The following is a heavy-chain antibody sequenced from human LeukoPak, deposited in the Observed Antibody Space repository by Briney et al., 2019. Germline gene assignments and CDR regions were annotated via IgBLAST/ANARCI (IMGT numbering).Heavy chain of an antibody. D-gene: IGHD4-23*01. Sequence: KPGGSLRHTCAASGFTFSSYEMNWVRQAPRKGLEWVASISTSSGFIYYADSFKDRFTISRDNAKSSLYLQMNSLRAEDTAVYYCARDYGGNSPFDYWGQGTLVTVSS. V-gene: IGHV3-21*01. J-gene: IGHJ4*02. CDR3: ARDYGGNSPFDY. CDR1: GFTFSSYE. CDR2: ISTSSGFI.